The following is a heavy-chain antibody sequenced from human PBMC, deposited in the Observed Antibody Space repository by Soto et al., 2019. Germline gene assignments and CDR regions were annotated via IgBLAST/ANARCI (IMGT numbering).Heavy chain of an antibody. CDR1: GGTFSHST. V-gene: IGHV1-69*08. Sequence: ASVKVSCKASGGTFSHSTVAWVRQAPGHRPEWMGMIIPMFGSTNSAQKFRDRVTFSADTYTNTAYMELSSLRSEDTAVYYCAAPSGLLGQYSALPDNWGQGTLVTVSS. CDR2: IIPMFGST. D-gene: IGHD5-12*01. J-gene: IGHJ4*02. CDR3: AAPSGLLGQYSALPDN.